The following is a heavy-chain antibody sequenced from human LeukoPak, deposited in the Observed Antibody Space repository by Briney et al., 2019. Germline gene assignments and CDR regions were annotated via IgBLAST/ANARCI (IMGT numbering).Heavy chain of an antibody. CDR1: GFTFNRYN. J-gene: IGHJ4*02. Sequence: PGGSLRLSCAASGFTFNRYNMNWVRRAPGKGLEWVSSISTSSSYIYYADSVKGRFTISRDNAKNSLYLQMNSLRAEDTAVYYCARETEEWLSSNIDYWGQGTLVTVSS. V-gene: IGHV3-21*01. CDR2: ISTSSSYI. D-gene: IGHD3-3*01. CDR3: ARETEEWLSSNIDY.